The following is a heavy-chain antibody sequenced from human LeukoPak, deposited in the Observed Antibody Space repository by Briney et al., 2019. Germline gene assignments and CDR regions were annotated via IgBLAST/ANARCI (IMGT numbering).Heavy chain of an antibody. V-gene: IGHV4-59*08. Sequence: SETLSLTCTVSGGSISSYYWSWIRQPPGKGLEWIGYIYYSGSTNYNPSLKSRVTISVDTSTNQFSLKLSSVTAADTAVYYCARHRGGSYYENIYFDYWGQGTLVTVSS. J-gene: IGHJ4*02. CDR1: GGSISSYY. D-gene: IGHD1-26*01. CDR3: ARHRGGSYYENIYFDY. CDR2: IYYSGST.